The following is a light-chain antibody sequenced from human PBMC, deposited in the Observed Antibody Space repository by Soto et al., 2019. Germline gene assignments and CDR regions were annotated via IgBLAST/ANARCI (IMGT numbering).Light chain of an antibody. CDR1: SGNTGAGYD. J-gene: IGLJ1*01. CDR2: GNP. V-gene: IGLV1-40*01. Sequence: QSVLTQPPSVSGGRGQRDTISCTGGSGNTGAGYDVQWYQQLPGTATNLFISGNPYRPSELPDRFSGSTSGTSASLAITGLQAEDEADYYCQSYDSSMSGYVFGTGTKVTVL. CDR3: QSYDSSMSGYV.